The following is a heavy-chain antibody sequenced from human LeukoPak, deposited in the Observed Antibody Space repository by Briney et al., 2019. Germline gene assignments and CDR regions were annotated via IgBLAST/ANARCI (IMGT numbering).Heavy chain of an antibody. CDR2: MYSRGDT. CDR1: GFTVSDNY. CDR3: ARDAPQVPAAGVLAS. D-gene: IGHD6-13*01. J-gene: IGHJ5*02. Sequence: GGSLGLSCAASGFTVSDNYMSWVRQAPGKGLEWVSVMYSRGDTYYADSVKGRFTFSRDISKNTLYLQMNGLRTEDTAMYYCARDAPQVPAAGVLASWGQGTLVTVSS. V-gene: IGHV3-53*01.